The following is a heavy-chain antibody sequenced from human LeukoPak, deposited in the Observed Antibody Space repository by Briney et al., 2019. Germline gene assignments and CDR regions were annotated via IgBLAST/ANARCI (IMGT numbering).Heavy chain of an antibody. Sequence: GGSLRLSCAASGFTFSSYGMHWVRQAPGKGLEWVAVISYDGSNKYYADSVKGRFTISRDNSKNTLYLQMNSLRAEDSAIYYCAGIVVPAAISGITMIRGPVDYWGQGTLVTVSS. V-gene: IGHV3-30*03. CDR2: ISYDGSNK. D-gene: IGHD3-10*01. CDR3: AGIVVPAAISGITMIRGPVDY. J-gene: IGHJ4*02. CDR1: GFTFSSYG.